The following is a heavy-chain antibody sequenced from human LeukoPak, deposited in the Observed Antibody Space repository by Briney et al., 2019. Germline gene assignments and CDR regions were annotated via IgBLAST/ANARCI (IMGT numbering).Heavy chain of an antibody. CDR3: AGSLGYCTSNICYLKY. V-gene: IGHV1-2*02. J-gene: IGHJ4*02. CDR1: GYTFTGYY. CDR2: INPNSGGT. Sequence: ASVKVSCKTSGYTFTGYYMHWVRQAPGQGLEWMGWINPNSGGTNYAQKFQGRVTMTRDTSISTAYMELNRLRSDDTAVYYCAGSLGYCTSNICYLKYWGQGTLVTVSS. D-gene: IGHD2-2*01.